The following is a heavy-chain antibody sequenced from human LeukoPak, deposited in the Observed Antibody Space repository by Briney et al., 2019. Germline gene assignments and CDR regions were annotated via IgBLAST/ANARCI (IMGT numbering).Heavy chain of an antibody. CDR1: GFTFSSYW. J-gene: IGHJ4*02. CDR2: INTGGSST. V-gene: IGHV3-74*01. D-gene: IGHD4-11*01. CDR3: ARSNQADDY. Sequence: PGGSLRLSCAASGFTFSSYWMHWVRQVPGEGLAWVSRINTGGSSTTYADSVKGRFTISRDNAKNTLYLQMNSLRVEDTAVYYCARSNQADDYWGQGTLVTVSS.